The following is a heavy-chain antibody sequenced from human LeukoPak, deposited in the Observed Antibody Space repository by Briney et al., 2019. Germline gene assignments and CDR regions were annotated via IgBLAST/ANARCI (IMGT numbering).Heavy chain of an antibody. CDR3: ARDSSPGYYDYVWGTYPRY. CDR2: ISSSSSYI. J-gene: IGHJ4*02. Sequence: PGGSLRLSCAASGFTFSSYSMNWVRQAPGKGLEWVSSISSSSSYIYYADSVKGRFTISRDNAKNSLYLQMNNLRAEDTAVYYCARDSSPGYYDYVWGTYPRYWGQGTLVTVSS. D-gene: IGHD3-16*02. V-gene: IGHV3-21*04. CDR1: GFTFSSYS.